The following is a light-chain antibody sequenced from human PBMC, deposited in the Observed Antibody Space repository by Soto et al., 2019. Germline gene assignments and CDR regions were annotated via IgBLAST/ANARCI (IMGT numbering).Light chain of an antibody. J-gene: IGKJ1*01. Sequence: DIVLTQSPVTLSLSPGEIATAYCGAIQRVSGGFLAWYQQKPGLAPRLILYDTSFRATGIPDRFSGSGSGTDFTLTISRLDPEDFAVYYCQQYGSSPSFGQGTKVDVK. CDR1: QRVSGGF. CDR2: DTS. CDR3: QQYGSSPS. V-gene: IGKV3D-20*01.